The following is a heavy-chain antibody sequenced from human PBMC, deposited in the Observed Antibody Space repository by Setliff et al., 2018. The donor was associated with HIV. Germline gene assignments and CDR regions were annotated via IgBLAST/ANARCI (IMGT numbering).Heavy chain of an antibody. Sequence: SETLSPPALSLMAPSVVTTGPGSGSPPGKGLEWIGYIRYSGRTEYNPSLMSQATMSVDSSKNHFSLSLSSVTAADTAVYYCARLPDIDSWPFDYWAQGTLVTVSS. D-gene: IGHD6-13*01. J-gene: IGHJ4*02. CDR2: IRYSGRT. V-gene: IGHV4-59*11. CDR1: MAPSVVTT. CDR3: ARLPDIDSWPFDY.